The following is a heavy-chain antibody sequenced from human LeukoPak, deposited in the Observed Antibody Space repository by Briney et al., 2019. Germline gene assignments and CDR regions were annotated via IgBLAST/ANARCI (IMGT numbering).Heavy chain of an antibody. D-gene: IGHD3-22*01. CDR1: GFTFSSYS. J-gene: IGHJ4*02. V-gene: IGHV3-48*04. Sequence: GGSLRLSCAASGFTFSSYSMNWVRQAPGKGLEGVSYISGSSSTIYYADSVKGRFTISRDNAKNSLYLQMNSLRAEDTAVYYCARGLFLHQYYYDSSGYYGDFAYWGQGTLVTVSS. CDR2: ISGSSSTI. CDR3: ARGLFLHQYYYDSSGYYGDFAY.